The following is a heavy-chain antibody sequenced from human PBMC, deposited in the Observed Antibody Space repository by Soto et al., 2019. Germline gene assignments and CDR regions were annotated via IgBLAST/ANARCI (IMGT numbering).Heavy chain of an antibody. V-gene: IGHV3-7*01. Sequence: EVQLVEYGGGLVQPGGSLRLSCAASGFTFSSYWMSWVRQAPGKGLEWVASIKENGSEKDYVDSVKGRFTISRDNAKNSLYLQMNSLRAEDTAMYYCARSLGYASYWGQGTLVTVSS. D-gene: IGHD2-15*01. CDR1: GFTFSSYW. CDR3: ARSLGYASY. CDR2: IKENGSEK. J-gene: IGHJ4*02.